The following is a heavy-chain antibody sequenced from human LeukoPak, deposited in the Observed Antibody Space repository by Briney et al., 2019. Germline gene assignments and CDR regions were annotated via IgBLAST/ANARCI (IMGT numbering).Heavy chain of an antibody. V-gene: IGHV4-61*01. D-gene: IGHD3-9*01. CDR3: ARGDYDISTRTYYYYYYGMDV. Sequence: SETLSLTCTVSGGSVSSGSYYWSWIRQPPGKGLEWIGYIYYSGSTNYNPSLKSRVTISVDTSKNQFSLKLSSVTAADTAVYYCARGDYDISTRTYYYYYYGMDVWGKGTTVTVSS. CDR2: IYYSGST. J-gene: IGHJ6*04. CDR1: GGSVSSGSYY.